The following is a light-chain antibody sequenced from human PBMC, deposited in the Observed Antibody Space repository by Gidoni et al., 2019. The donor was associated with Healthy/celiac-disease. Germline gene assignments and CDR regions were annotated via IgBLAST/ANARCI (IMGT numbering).Light chain of an antibody. CDR2: AAS. CDR1: QSISSY. V-gene: IGKV1-39*01. CDR3: QQSYSSPFT. Sequence: DIQMTQSPSSLSASVGDRVTITCRASQSISSYLNWYQQKPGKAPKLLIYAASSLKSGVPSRFSGRGSGTDFTLTISSLQPEDFATYYCQQSYSSPFTFGPGTKVDTK. J-gene: IGKJ3*01.